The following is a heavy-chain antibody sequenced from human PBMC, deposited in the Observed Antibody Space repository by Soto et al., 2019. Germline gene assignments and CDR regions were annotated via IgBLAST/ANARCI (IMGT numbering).Heavy chain of an antibody. D-gene: IGHD6-13*01. CDR3: ARASRTQQLGIFDY. CDR2: IYSGGST. V-gene: IGHV3-53*01. Sequence: TGGSLRLYSAASCFTVGGYDMPSARLAPGKGLEWVSVIYSGGSTYYADSVKGRFTISRDNSKNTLYLQMNSLRAEDTAVYYCARASRTQQLGIFDYWGQGTLVTVSS. J-gene: IGHJ4*02. CDR1: CFTVGGYD.